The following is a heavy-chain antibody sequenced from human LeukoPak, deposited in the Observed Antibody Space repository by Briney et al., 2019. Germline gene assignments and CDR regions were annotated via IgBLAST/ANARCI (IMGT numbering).Heavy chain of an antibody. V-gene: IGHV4-34*01. CDR2: INHSGST. CDR1: GGSFSGYY. D-gene: IGHD6-13*01. J-gene: IGHJ6*02. Sequence: PSETLSLTCAVYGGSFSGYYWSWIRQPPGKGLEWIGEINHSGSTNYNPSLKSRVTISVDTSKSQFSLKLSSVTAADTAVYYCATGAAYSSSWFYYYYGMDVWGQGTTVTVSS. CDR3: ATGAAYSSSWFYYYYGMDV.